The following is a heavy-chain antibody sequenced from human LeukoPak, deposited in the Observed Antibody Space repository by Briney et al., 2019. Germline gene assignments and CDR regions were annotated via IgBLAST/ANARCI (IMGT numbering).Heavy chain of an antibody. J-gene: IGHJ4*02. CDR3: ARELATMLYYFDY. CDR2: IHTSGST. V-gene: IGHV4-61*02. D-gene: IGHD5-24*01. CDR1: GGSISSCGYY. Sequence: KTSETLSLTCTASGGSISSCGYYWSWIRQPAGKGLEWIGRIHTSGSTNYNPSLKIRVTISVDTSKNQFSLKLSSVTAADTAVYYCARELATMLYYFDYWGQGTLVTVSS.